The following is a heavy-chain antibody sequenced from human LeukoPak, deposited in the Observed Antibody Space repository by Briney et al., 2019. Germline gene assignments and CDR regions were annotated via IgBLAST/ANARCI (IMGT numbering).Heavy chain of an antibody. V-gene: IGHV4-4*07. D-gene: IGHD3-22*01. CDR1: GVSISSYY. CDR3: ARDKYYYDSSAYYYFDY. Sequence: SQTLSLTCAVSGVSISSYYWSWIRQPAGKGLEWIGRIYTSGSTNYNPSLKSRVTMSVDTSKNQFSLKLSSVTAADTAVYYCARDKYYYDSSAYYYFDYWGQGTLVTVSS. J-gene: IGHJ4*02. CDR2: IYTSGST.